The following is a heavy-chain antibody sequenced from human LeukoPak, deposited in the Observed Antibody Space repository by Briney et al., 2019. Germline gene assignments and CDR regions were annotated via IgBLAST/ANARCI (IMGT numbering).Heavy chain of an antibody. V-gene: IGHV3-33*01. CDR3: ARVASMIAFDY. D-gene: IGHD3-22*01. J-gene: IGHJ4*02. CDR1: GFTFSSYG. CDR2: IWYDGSNK. Sequence: GGSLRLSCAASGFTFSSYGMHWVHQAPGKGLEWVAVIWYDGSNKYYADSVKGRFTISRDNSKNTLYLQMNSLRAEDTAVYYCARVASMIAFDYWGQGTLVTVSS.